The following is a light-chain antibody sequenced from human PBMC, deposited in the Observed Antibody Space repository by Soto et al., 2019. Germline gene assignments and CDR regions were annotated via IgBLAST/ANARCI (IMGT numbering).Light chain of an antibody. CDR1: GRDIGAYDY. J-gene: IGLJ1*01. CDR2: GVK. CDR3: SSYTTSYFYV. V-gene: IGLV2-14*01. Sequence: QSVLTQPASVSGSPGQSITISCTGSGRDIGAYDYVSWYQQHPGKAPKLIIYGVKNRPSGVSNRFSASKSAFTASLTISGLQTEDEADYYCSSYTTSYFYVFGHGTKLTVL.